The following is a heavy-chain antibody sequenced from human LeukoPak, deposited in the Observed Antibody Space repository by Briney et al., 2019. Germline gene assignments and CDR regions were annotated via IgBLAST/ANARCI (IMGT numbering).Heavy chain of an antibody. CDR3: MRVAGSADY. J-gene: IGHJ4*02. CDR2: MNPKSGYT. CDR1: GYTFTTYD. D-gene: IGHD6-19*01. V-gene: IGHV1-8*01. Sequence: ASVKVSCKASGYTFTTYDINWVRQATGQGLEWMGWMNPKSGYTGSAQKFQGRVTMTRDTSISTAYMELSSLRTGDTAVYYCMRVAGSADYWGQGTLVTVSS.